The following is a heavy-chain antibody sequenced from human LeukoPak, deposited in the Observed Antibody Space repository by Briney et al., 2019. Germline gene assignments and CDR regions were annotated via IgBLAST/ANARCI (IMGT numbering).Heavy chain of an antibody. CDR2: IKQDGSEK. Sequence: PGGSLRLSCAASGFTFSSYWMSWLRQAPGKGLEWVANIKQDGSEKYYVDSVKGRFTISRDNAKNSLYLEMNSLRAGDTAVYYCARDDCSSISCYHNWFDPWGQGTLVTVSS. CDR1: GFTFSSYW. D-gene: IGHD2-2*01. V-gene: IGHV3-7*01. CDR3: ARDDCSSISCYHNWFDP. J-gene: IGHJ5*02.